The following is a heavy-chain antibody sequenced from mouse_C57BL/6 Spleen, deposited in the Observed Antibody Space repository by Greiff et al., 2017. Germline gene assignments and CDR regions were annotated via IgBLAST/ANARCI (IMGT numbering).Heavy chain of an antibody. CDR2: IYPGDGDT. CDR3: AREDYDAYYYAMDY. Sequence: QVQLQQSGPELVKPGASVKISCKASGYAFSSSWLNWVKPRPGKGLEWIGRIYPGDGDTNYNGKFKGKAILTADKSSSTAYMQRSSLTSEDSAVYFCAREDYDAYYYAMDYWGQGTSVTVSS. D-gene: IGHD2-4*01. CDR1: GYAFSSSW. J-gene: IGHJ4*01. V-gene: IGHV1-82*01.